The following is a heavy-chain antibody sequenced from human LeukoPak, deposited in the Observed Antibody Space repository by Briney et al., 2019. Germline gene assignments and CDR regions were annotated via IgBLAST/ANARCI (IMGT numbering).Heavy chain of an antibody. CDR2: IYTSGST. CDR1: GGSTSSGSYY. V-gene: IGHV4-61*02. Sequence: SETLSLTCTASGGSTSSGSYYWSWIRQPAGEGLEWIGRIYTSGSTNYNPSLRSRVTRSVDTSKNQFSLKLSSVTAADTAVYYSAMTSSGVSDGMDVCGQGTTGTVSS. D-gene: IGHD3-22*01. J-gene: IGHJ6*02. CDR3: AMTSSGVSDGMDV.